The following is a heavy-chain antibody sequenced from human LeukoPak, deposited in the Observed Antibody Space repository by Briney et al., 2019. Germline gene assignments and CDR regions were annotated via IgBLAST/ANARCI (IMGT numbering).Heavy chain of an antibody. CDR3: ARDPVRLDYNHGYFDY. J-gene: IGHJ4*02. CDR1: GYSISSGNY. Sequence: PSETLSLTCTVSGYSISSGNYWGWIRQTPGEGLEWIASVSQRGNTYYNPSLESRVTISIDTSKNQFSLKVRSVTATDTAVYYCARDPVRLDYNHGYFDYWGQGIMVTVSS. D-gene: IGHD4-11*01. V-gene: IGHV4-38-2*02. CDR2: VSQRGNT.